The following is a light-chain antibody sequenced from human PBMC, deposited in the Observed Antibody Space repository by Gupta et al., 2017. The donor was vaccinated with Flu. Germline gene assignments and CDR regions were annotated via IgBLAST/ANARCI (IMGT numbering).Light chain of an antibody. CDR2: KAS. CDR1: QSINVC. J-gene: IGKJ1*01. V-gene: IGKV1-5*03. CDR3: QQYNRNPWT. Sequence: PSTLSASVGDRVTITCRASQSINVCLAWFQKKPGEAPKFLIYKASNLESGVPSRFSGSGSGTEFSLTISSLQPDDFATYYCQQYNRNPWTFGQGTKVEIK.